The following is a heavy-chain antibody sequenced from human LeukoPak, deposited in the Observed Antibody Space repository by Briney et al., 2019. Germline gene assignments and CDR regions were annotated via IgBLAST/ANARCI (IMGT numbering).Heavy chain of an antibody. CDR3: AVGSANSAFDV. V-gene: IGHV5-51*01. D-gene: IGHD2-21*02. Sequence: GESLKISCKGSGYIFTDYWIGWVRQMPGKGLEWMGVIYPDDSDTRYSPSFQGQVTISADKSISTAYLQWSGLKASDTAMYYCAVGSANSAFDVWGQGAMVTVSS. CDR1: GYIFTDYW. J-gene: IGHJ3*01. CDR2: IYPDDSDT.